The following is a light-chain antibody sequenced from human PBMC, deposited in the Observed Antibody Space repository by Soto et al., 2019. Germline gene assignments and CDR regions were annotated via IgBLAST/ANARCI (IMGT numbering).Light chain of an antibody. Sequence: IVLTQSPATLSLSPGERATLSCRASQSVSSYLAWYQQKPGQAPRLLTYDASNRATGIPARFGGSGSGTDFPLPTSSLEPEDLAVNYCQQYGSSITLGGGTKV. V-gene: IGKV3-11*01. CDR1: QSVSSY. CDR2: DAS. CDR3: QQYGSSIT. J-gene: IGKJ4*01.